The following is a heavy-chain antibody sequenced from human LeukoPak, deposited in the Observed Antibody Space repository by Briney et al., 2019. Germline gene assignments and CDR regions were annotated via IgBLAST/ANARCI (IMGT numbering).Heavy chain of an antibody. J-gene: IGHJ3*02. D-gene: IGHD4-17*01. Sequence: GGSLRLSCAASGFTFSSYEMNWVRQAPGKGLEWVSYISSSGSTIYYADSVKGRFTISRDNAKNSLYLQMNSLRAEGTAVYYCASLASKPDYVGFDAFDIWGQGTMVTVSS. CDR2: ISSSGSTI. CDR1: GFTFSSYE. CDR3: ASLASKPDYVGFDAFDI. V-gene: IGHV3-48*03.